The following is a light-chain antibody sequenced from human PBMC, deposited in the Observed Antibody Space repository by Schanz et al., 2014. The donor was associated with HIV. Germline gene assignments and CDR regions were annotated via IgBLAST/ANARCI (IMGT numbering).Light chain of an antibody. CDR2: DNT. J-gene: IGLJ3*02. Sequence: QSLLAQPPSVSGAPGQRVTISCTGSSSNIGADYDVHWYQLLPGTAPRLLIFDNTNRPSGVPARFSGSKSGSSASLAITGLQAEDEAVYYCCSYAGSYTWVFGGGTNLTVL. CDR3: CSYAGSYTWV. CDR1: SSNIGADYD. V-gene: IGLV1-40*01.